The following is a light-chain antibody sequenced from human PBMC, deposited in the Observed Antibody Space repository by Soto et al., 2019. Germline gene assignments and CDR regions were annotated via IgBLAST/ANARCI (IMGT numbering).Light chain of an antibody. Sequence: QSALTQPASVPGSPGKSITISCPGPIRAVGAYNLVSWYQQHPGRAPQLIIYEVRNRPSGISFRFSGSKSGNTASLTISGLQAEDEADYYCSSYTAKSSLIFGGGTKLTVL. V-gene: IGLV2-14*01. CDR3: SSYTAKSSLI. CDR1: IRAVGAYNL. CDR2: EVR. J-gene: IGLJ2*01.